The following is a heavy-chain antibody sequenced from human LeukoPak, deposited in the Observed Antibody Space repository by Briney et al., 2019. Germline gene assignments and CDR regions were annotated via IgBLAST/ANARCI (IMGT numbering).Heavy chain of an antibody. Sequence: SETLSLTCTVSTDSISSYFWSWIRQPAGKGLEWIGRIYATGITNYSPSFTSRATMSLDTSNNQFSLKATSVTAADTAVYYCARETAELGRSFDYWGQGVLVTVSS. CDR3: ARETAELGRSFDY. CDR1: TDSISSYF. CDR2: IYATGIT. V-gene: IGHV4-4*07. D-gene: IGHD2-21*02. J-gene: IGHJ4*02.